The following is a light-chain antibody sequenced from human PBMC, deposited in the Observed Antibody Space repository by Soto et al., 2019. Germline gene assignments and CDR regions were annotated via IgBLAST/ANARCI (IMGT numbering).Light chain of an antibody. J-gene: IGKJ3*01. CDR1: QSVSSSY. V-gene: IGKV3-20*01. CDR2: GAS. Sequence: EIVLTQSPGTLSLSPGERATLSCRASQSVSSSYLAWYQQKPGQAPRHLIYGASSRVTGIPDRFSGSGSGTDFTVTISRLEPEDFAVYYCQQYGSSPIFPFGPGTKVDI. CDR3: QQYGSSPIFP.